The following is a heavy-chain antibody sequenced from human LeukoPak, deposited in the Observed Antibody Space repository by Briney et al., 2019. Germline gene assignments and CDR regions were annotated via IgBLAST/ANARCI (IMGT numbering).Heavy chain of an antibody. V-gene: IGHV3-48*03. D-gene: IGHD3-22*01. Sequence: GGSLRLSCAASGFTFSSYEMNWVRQAPGKGLEWVSYISSSGSTIYYADSVKGRFTISRDNAKNSLYLQMNSLRAEDTAVYFCARDQIDYDSSGYYPYFFDYWGQGTLVTVSS. CDR1: GFTFSSYE. CDR2: ISSSGSTI. CDR3: ARDQIDYDSSGYYPYFFDY. J-gene: IGHJ4*02.